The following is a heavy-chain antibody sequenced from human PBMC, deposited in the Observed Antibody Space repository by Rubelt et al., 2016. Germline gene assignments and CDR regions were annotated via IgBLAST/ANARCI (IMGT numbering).Heavy chain of an antibody. V-gene: IGHV3-23*01. CDR3: ARDGDYDYVWGSYGRGEFDY. CDR2: ISGSGGST. Sequence: RLSCAASGFTFSSYAMSWVRQAPGKGLEWVSAISGSGGSTYYADSVKGRFTISRDNAKNSLYLQMNSLRDEDTAVYYCARDGDYDYVWGSYGRGEFDYWGQGTLVTVSS. J-gene: IGHJ4*02. CDR1: GFTFSSYA. D-gene: IGHD3-16*01.